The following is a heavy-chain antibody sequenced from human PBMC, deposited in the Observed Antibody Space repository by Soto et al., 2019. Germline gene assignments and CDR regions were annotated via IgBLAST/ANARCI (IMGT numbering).Heavy chain of an antibody. CDR1: GYTFTGYA. CDR3: ARGYCSSTSCQYYFDY. J-gene: IGHJ4*02. CDR2: INGGNGDT. D-gene: IGHD2-2*01. Sequence: ASVKVSCKASGYTFTGYAIHWVRQAPGQRLEWMGWINGGNGDTKYSQKFQGRVTITRDTSASTAYMKLTSPGSEDTAIYHCARGYCSSTSCQYYFDYWGQGTLVT. V-gene: IGHV1-3*01.